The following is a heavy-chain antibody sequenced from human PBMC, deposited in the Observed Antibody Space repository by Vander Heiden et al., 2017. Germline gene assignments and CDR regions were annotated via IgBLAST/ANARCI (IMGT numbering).Heavy chain of an antibody. CDR1: ATAFGCYA. CDR3: ARTSSLGLYDGMDV. Sequence: QVQLVEPGEGVVQPGRSLRLSCAAAATAFGCYAIYWVRQARGRGLELVAVKSYDGSNKYYADSVKGTFTIYRDNSKNTLYLQMNSLRAEDTAVYYCARTSSLGLYDGMDVWGQGTTVTVSS. D-gene: IGHD2-15*01. J-gene: IGHJ6*02. V-gene: IGHV3-30-3*01. CDR2: KSYDGSNK.